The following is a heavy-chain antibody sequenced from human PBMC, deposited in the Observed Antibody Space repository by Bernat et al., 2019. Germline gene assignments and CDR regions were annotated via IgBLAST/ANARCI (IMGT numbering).Heavy chain of an antibody. CDR2: VNHDGNT. V-gene: IGHV4-34*02. CDR1: GGSFSGYY. Sequence: QVQLQQWGAGLLKPSGTLSLNCAVYGGSFSGYYWTWIRQPPGKGLEWIGEVNHDGNTNYNPSLKSRVTISGDTSKNQFSLKVRSVTAADTAVYFCARGVTAGPNFDSWGQGTLVTVSS. D-gene: IGHD6-13*01. J-gene: IGHJ4*02. CDR3: ARGVTAGPNFDS.